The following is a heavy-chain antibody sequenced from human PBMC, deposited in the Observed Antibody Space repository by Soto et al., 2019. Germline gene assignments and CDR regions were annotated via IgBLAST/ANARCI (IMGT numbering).Heavy chain of an antibody. D-gene: IGHD2-21*02. J-gene: IGHJ4*02. Sequence: QITLKESGPTLVKPTQTLTLTCTFSGFSVSTSGVCVGWIRQPPGKALQWLALIYWDDDKRYSRSLKSRRPNTEHPSETQVVLTMTTTDPVNTATYYWARRSTYCGGNCDSGFDYWGQGTLVTVSS. CDR1: GFSVSTSGVC. CDR3: ARRSTYCGGNCDSGFDY. CDR2: IYWDDDK. V-gene: IGHV2-5*02.